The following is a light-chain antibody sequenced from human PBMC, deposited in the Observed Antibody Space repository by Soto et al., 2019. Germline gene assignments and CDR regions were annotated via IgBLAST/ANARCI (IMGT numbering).Light chain of an antibody. Sequence: EIVFTQSPGTLSFSPGERGTLSCRASQSVSSGYLAWYQQKPGQAPRLLIYDASSRATGIPDRFSGSGSGTDFTLTISRLEPEDFAVYYCQQYGSSPRTLGQGTKVDIK. J-gene: IGKJ1*01. CDR2: DAS. V-gene: IGKV3-20*01. CDR1: QSVSSGY. CDR3: QQYGSSPRT.